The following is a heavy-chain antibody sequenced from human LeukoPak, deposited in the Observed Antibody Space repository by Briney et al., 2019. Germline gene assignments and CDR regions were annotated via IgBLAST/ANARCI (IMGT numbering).Heavy chain of an antibody. CDR3: GVSYEEGWGSYRGGFDY. CDR1: GYTFTSYD. D-gene: IGHD3-16*02. V-gene: IGHV1-8*01. J-gene: IGHJ4*02. Sequence: ASVKVSCKASGYTFTSYDTNWVRQATGQGLEWRGWMNPNSGNTGYAQKFQGRVTMTRNTSISTAYMELSSLRSEDTAVYYGGVSYEEGWGSYRGGFDYWGQGTLITVSS. CDR2: MNPNSGNT.